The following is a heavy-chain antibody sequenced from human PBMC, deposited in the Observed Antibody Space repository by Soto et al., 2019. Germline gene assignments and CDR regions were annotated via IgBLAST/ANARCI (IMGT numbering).Heavy chain of an antibody. CDR1: GGSVSSGSYY. CDR3: ARGRMEWELWYYFDY. D-gene: IGHD1-26*01. J-gene: IGHJ4*02. CDR2: ISYSGST. V-gene: IGHV4-61*01. Sequence: SETLSLTCTVSGGSVSSGSYYWSWIRQPPGKGLEWIGYISYSGSTNYNPSLKSRVTISVDTSKNQFSLKLSSVTAADTAVYYCARGRMEWELWYYFDYWGQGTLVTVSS.